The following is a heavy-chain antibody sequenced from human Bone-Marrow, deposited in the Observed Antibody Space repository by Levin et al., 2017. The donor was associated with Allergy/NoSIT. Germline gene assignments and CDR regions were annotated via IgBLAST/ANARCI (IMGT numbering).Heavy chain of an antibody. V-gene: IGHV3-33*01. J-gene: IGHJ5*02. CDR3: ARREDDFWSGYSNWFDP. CDR2: IWYDGSNK. CDR1: GFTFSSYG. D-gene: IGHD3-3*01. Sequence: GGSLRLSCAASGFTFSSYGMHWVRQAPGKGLEWVAVIWYDGSNKYYADSVKGRFTISRDNSKNTLYLQMNSLRAEDTAVYYCARREDDFWSGYSNWFDPWGQGTLVTVSS.